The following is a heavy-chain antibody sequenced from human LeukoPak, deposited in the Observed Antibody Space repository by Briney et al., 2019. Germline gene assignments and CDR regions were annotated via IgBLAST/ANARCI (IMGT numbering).Heavy chain of an antibody. D-gene: IGHD3-22*01. CDR3: ARMYYYDSSGYSEFDY. V-gene: IGHV4-59*08. CDR2: ISYSGST. CDR1: GGSINNHI. J-gene: IGHJ4*02. Sequence: PSETLSLTCSVSGGSINNHIWSWIRQPPGKGLEWIGYISYSGSTYYNPSLKSRVTISVDTSKNQFSLKLSSVTAADTAVYYCARMYYYDSSGYSEFDYWGQGTLVTVSS.